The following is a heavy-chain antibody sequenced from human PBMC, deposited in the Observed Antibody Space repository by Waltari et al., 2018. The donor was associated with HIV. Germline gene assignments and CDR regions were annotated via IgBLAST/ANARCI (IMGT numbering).Heavy chain of an antibody. CDR2: VNGRGGDT. CDR3: AKRLVDESNACYAGAYERDV. D-gene: IGHD2-8*01. Sequence: VQLLGCGGGLVLPGGSLRLSCAASGFTFSNYAMSWVRQAPGKGREWMGRVNGRGGDTSYAESVEGRVTMSRDTSKSTANLELSSLRAEDTALYYCAKRLVDESNACYAGAYERDVWGQGSTVAVSS. J-gene: IGHJ6*02. V-gene: IGHV3-23*01. CDR1: GFTFSNYA.